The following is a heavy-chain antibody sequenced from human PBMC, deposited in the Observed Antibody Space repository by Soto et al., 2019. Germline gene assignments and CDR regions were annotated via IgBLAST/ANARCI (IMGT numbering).Heavy chain of an antibody. Sequence: QVQLVQSGAEVKKPGASVKVSCKASGYTFTGYYMHWVRQAPGQGLEWMGWINPNSGGTNYAQKFQGRVTMTRDTSISAAYMELGRLGSVVMGVYYCARDRCSCGRCYSINGYWGQGALVTVFS. D-gene: IGHD2-15*01. V-gene: IGHV1-2*02. J-gene: IGHJ4*02. CDR1: GYTFTGYY. CDR2: INPNSGGT. CDR3: ARDRCSCGRCYSINGY.